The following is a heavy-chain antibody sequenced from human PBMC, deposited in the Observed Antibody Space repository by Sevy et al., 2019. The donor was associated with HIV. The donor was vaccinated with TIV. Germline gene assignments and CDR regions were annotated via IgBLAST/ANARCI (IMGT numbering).Heavy chain of an antibody. CDR1: GYTFTNYG. CDR2: ISASNGYT. Sequence: ASVKVSCKASGYTFTNYGISWVRQAPGQGLEWMGWISASNGYTNYAQRLQGRVTMTTDTATSTAYMDLRSLRSDDTAVYYCARDQGVVVVPAARIGIDVWGQGTTVTVSS. CDR3: ARDQGVVVVPAARIGIDV. V-gene: IGHV1-18*01. D-gene: IGHD2-2*01. J-gene: IGHJ6*02.